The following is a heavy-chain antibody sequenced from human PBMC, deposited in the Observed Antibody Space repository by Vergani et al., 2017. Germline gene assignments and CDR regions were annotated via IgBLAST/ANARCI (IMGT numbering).Heavy chain of an antibody. Sequence: QVQLQESGPGLVKPSQTLSLTCTVSGGSISSGGYYWSWIRQHPGKGLEWIGYIYYSGSTYYNPSLKSRVTISVDTSKNQFSLKLSSVTAADTAVYYCASTLIVVVPAAMYADLVWFDPWGQGTLVTVSS. CDR3: ASTLIVVVPAAMYADLVWFDP. V-gene: IGHV4-31*03. CDR1: GGSISSGGYY. J-gene: IGHJ5*02. CDR2: IYYSGST. D-gene: IGHD2-2*01.